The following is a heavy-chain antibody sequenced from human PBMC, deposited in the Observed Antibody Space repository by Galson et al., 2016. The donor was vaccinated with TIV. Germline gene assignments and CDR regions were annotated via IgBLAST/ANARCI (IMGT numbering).Heavy chain of an antibody. Sequence: SVKVSCKASGYTFIYSAIHWVRQAPGQGLEWMGWINTGNGNTKYSQKFQARVAITRDVSASTVYMALNGLRSEDTAVYFCARDIPGTAKYFDFWGQGTPVTFAS. J-gene: IGHJ4*02. V-gene: IGHV1-3*04. CDR1: GYTFIYSA. CDR2: INTGNGNT. D-gene: IGHD3-10*01. CDR3: ARDIPGTAKYFDF.